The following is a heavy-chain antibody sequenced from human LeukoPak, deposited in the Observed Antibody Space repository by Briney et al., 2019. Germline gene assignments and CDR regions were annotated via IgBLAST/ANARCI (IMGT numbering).Heavy chain of an antibody. J-gene: IGHJ4*02. CDR3: ARDGGGSSGYYWGLGY. CDR1: GFTFSTYT. D-gene: IGHD3-22*01. CDR2: ITNDGTST. Sequence: GGSLRLSCAASGFTFSTYTLHWVRQVPGKGLMWVSRITNDGTSTTYADSVKGRFTISRDNAKDTLYLQMNSLRAEDTAVYYCARDGGGSSGYYWGLGYWGQGTLVTVSS. V-gene: IGHV3-74*01.